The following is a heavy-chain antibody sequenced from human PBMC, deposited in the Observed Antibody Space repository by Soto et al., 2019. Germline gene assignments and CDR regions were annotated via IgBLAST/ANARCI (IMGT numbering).Heavy chain of an antibody. CDR2: IYWDDDK. D-gene: IGHD4-17*01. CDR3: AHYRIFGDYLYYFDS. J-gene: IGHJ4*02. CDR1: GFSLSTSRVG. Sequence: QITLKESGPTLVKPTQTLTLTCTFSGFSLSTSRVGVGWIRQPPGKALEWLALIYWDDDKRYSPSLKTRLTIXXDXSXXQGVLTMTNMDPVDTATYYCAHYRIFGDYLYYFDSWGQGTLVTVSS. V-gene: IGHV2-5*02.